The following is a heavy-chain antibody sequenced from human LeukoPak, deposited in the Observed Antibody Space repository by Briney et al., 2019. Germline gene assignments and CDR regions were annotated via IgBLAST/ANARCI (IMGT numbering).Heavy chain of an antibody. Sequence: GGSLRLSCAASGFTFSTYWMHWVRQAPGKGLVWVSRINSDGSSTNYADSVKGRFTISRDNAKNTLYLQMNSLRAEDTAVYYCVMDMGYDQKVWGQGTLVTVRS. J-gene: IGHJ4*02. D-gene: IGHD5-12*01. CDR1: GFTFSTYW. CDR3: VMDMGYDQKV. CDR2: INSDGSST. V-gene: IGHV3-74*01.